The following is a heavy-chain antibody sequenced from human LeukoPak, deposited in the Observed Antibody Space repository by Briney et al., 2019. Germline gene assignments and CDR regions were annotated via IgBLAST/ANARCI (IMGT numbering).Heavy chain of an antibody. CDR2: LSGNGNTI. D-gene: IGHD3-22*01. CDR1: GFTFSTYA. J-gene: IGHJ4*02. Sequence: GGSLRLSCAASGFTFSTYAMSWVRLAPGKGLECVSALSGNGNTIYYADSVKGRFTISRDNSKNTLSLQMNSLRAEDTAVYYCATPLDYSDSSGYHQGGDWGQGTLVTVSS. V-gene: IGHV3-23*01. CDR3: ATPLDYSDSSGYHQGGD.